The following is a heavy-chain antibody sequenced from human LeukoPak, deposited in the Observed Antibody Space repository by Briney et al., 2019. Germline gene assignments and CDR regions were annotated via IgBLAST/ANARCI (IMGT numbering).Heavy chain of an antibody. CDR3: ARTVRTPPYYFDY. J-gene: IGHJ4*02. D-gene: IGHD4-17*01. CDR2: IYSGGST. Sequence: GGSLRLSCAASGFTVSSNYMSWVRQAPGKGLEWVSVIYSGGSTYYADSVKGRFTISRDNSKNTLYLQMSSLRAEDTAVYYCARTVRTPPYYFDYWGQGTLVTVSS. CDR1: GFTVSSNY. V-gene: IGHV3-66*01.